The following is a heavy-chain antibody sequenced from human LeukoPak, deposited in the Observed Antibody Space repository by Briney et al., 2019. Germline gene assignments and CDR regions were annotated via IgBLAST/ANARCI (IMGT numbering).Heavy chain of an antibody. CDR1: GFTFSSYA. Sequence: GGSLRLSCAASGFTFSSYAMHWVRQAPGKGLEWVAVISYDGSNKYYADSVKGRFTISRDNAKNSLYLQMNSLRAEDTAVYYCARLVALRGLYGDYLDAFDIWGQGTMVTVSS. CDR3: ARLVALRGLYGDYLDAFDI. D-gene: IGHD4-17*01. V-gene: IGHV3-30*04. CDR2: ISYDGSNK. J-gene: IGHJ3*02.